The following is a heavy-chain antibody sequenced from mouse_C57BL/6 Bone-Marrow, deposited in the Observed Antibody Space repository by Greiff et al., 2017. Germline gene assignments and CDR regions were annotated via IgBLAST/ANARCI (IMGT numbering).Heavy chain of an antibody. J-gene: IGHJ4*01. CDR1: GFTFSDYY. V-gene: IGHV5-12*01. CDR3: ARDEMDY. Sequence: EVKLVESGGGLVQPGGSLKLSCAASGFTFSDYYMYWVRQTPEKRLEWVAYISNGGGSTYYPDTVQGRFTISRDNAKNTLYLQMSRLKSEDTAMYYCARDEMDYWGQGTSVTVSS. CDR2: ISNGGGST.